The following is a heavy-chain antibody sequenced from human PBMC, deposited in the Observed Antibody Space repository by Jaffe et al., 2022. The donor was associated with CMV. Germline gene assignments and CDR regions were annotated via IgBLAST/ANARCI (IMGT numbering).Heavy chain of an antibody. CDR3: ARHAVNQVYSSGWGAFDY. V-gene: IGHV4-59*08. CDR1: GGSISSYY. Sequence: QVQLQESGPGLVKPSETLSLTCTVSGGSISSYYWSWIRQPPGKGLEWIGYIYYSGSTNYNPSLKSRVTISVDTSKNQFSLKLSSVTAADTAVYYCARHAVNQVYSSGWGAFDYWGQGTLVTVSS. CDR2: IYYSGST. J-gene: IGHJ4*02. D-gene: IGHD6-19*01.